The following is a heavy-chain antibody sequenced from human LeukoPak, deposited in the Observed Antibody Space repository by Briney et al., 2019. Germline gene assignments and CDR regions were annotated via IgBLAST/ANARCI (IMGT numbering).Heavy chain of an antibody. D-gene: IGHD3-16*02. CDR3: ARLLGGVIVGNWFDP. CDR1: GGSISSYY. Sequence: SETLSLTCTVSGGSISSYYWGWIRQPPGKGLEWIGSIYHSGSTYYNPSLKSRVTISVDTSKNQFSLKLSSVIAADTAVYYCARLLGGVIVGNWFDPWGQGTLVTVSS. J-gene: IGHJ5*02. CDR2: IYHSGST. V-gene: IGHV4-38-2*02.